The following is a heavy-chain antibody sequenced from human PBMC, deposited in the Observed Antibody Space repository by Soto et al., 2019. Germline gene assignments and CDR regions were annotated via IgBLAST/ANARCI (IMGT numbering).Heavy chain of an antibody. D-gene: IGHD5-12*01. V-gene: IGHV3-13*01. CDR1: GFTFRRHD. CDR2: IGPGGDT. J-gene: IGHJ2*01. CDR3: AREVSDIVTTKGYFDL. Sequence: EAQLAESGGGLVQPGGSLRLSCAASGFTFRRHDLHWVRQATGKRLAWVSGIGPGGDTSSPDSVKGRYTSSRENAKNALYPRMNSLRAEDTAVYDGAREVSDIVTTKGYFDLWGRGTLVTVSS.